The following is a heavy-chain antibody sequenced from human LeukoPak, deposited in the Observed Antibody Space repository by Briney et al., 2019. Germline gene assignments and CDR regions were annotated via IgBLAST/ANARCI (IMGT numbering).Heavy chain of an antibody. CDR2: INPTGGST. J-gene: IGHJ4*02. D-gene: IGHD6-6*01. Sequence: GASVKVSCKASGYTFISYQMHWVRQAPGQGLEWMGIINPTGGSTSHAQKFQGRVTMTRDTSTSTVYMELSSLRSEDTAEYYCARKGSSSCFDYWGQGTLVTVSS. CDR1: GYTFISYQ. CDR3: ARKGSSSCFDY. V-gene: IGHV1-46*01.